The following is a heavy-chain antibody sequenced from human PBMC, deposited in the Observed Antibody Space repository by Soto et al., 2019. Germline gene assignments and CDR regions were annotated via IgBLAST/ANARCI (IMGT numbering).Heavy chain of an antibody. CDR2: ISAYNGNT. Sequence: ASVKVSCKASGYTFTSYGISWVRQAPGQGLEWMGWISAYNGNTNYAQKLQGRVTMTTDTSTSTAYMELRSLRSDDTAVYYCARGGGYDSSYYYYGMDVWGQGTTVTVSS. V-gene: IGHV1-18*01. D-gene: IGHD5-12*01. CDR3: ARGGGYDSSYYYYGMDV. J-gene: IGHJ6*02. CDR1: GYTFTSYG.